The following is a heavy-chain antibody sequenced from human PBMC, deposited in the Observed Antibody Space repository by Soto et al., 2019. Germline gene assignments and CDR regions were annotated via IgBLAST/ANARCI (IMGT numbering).Heavy chain of an antibody. V-gene: IGHV1-3*05. Sequence: QVQLVQSGAEEKKPGASVKVSGKASGYTFTSYAMHWVRQAPGQRLEWMGWITAGNGNTKYSQKFQGRVTSTRDTSASTAYMELSSLRSEDTAVYYCARDPSYYGMDVWGQGTTVTVSS. CDR3: ARDPSYYGMDV. CDR2: ITAGNGNT. J-gene: IGHJ6*02. CDR1: GYTFTSYA.